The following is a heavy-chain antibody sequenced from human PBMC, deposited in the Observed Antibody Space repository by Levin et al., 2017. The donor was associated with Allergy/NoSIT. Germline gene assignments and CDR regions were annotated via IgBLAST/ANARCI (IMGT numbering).Heavy chain of an antibody. CDR1: GGSISSSSYF. D-gene: IGHD3-3*01. CDR3: ARENRDDFWSGGWFDP. V-gene: IGHV4-39*07. Sequence: SETLSLTCTLSGGSISSSSYFWGWIRQPPGKGLEWIGSKYYSGSTYYNPSLKSRVTISVDTSKNQFSLKLSSVTAADTAVYYCARENRDDFWSGGWFDPWGQGTLVTVPS. J-gene: IGHJ5*02. CDR2: KYYSGST.